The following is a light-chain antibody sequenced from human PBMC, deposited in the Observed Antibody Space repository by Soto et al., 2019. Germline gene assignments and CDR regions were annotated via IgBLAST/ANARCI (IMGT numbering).Light chain of an antibody. CDR3: QQSYTLPLT. CDR1: QSISSY. CDR2: AAS. V-gene: IGKV1-39*01. Sequence: DIKMTQSPSSLSATVGDRVTITCRASQSISSYLHWYQQKPGKAPKLLIYAASSLQSGVPSRFSGSGSGTDFTVTITSLQPEDFATYYCQQSYTLPLTFGGGTKVDIK. J-gene: IGKJ4*01.